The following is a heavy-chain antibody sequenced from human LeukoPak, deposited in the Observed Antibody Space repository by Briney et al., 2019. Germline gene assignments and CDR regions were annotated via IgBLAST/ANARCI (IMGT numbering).Heavy chain of an antibody. CDR1: GGSISSSNYY. V-gene: IGHV4-39*07. J-gene: IGHJ4*02. CDR2: MYYSGNT. Sequence: PSETLSLTCTVSGGSISSSNYYWGWIRQPPGKGLEWIGSMYYSGNTYYNPSLKSRVTISVDTSKNQFSLKLSSVTAADTAVYYCARLGSGYPMGFDYWGQGTLVTVSS. CDR3: ARLGSGYPMGFDY. D-gene: IGHD3-22*01.